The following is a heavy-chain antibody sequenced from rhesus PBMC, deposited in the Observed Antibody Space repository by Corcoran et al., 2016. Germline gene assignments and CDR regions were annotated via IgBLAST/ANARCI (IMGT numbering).Heavy chain of an antibody. D-gene: IGHD6-25*01. V-gene: IGHV4-76*01. CDR3: ARLYSGSWNLFDY. Sequence: QVQLQESGPGVVKPSETLSLTCAVSGYSISSGYDWSWIRQPPGKGLEWIGYFYGSSGSTHYNPSLKTRVTISKDTSKNQFSLKLSSVTAADTAVYYCARLYSGSWNLFDYWGQGVLVTVSS. J-gene: IGHJ4*01. CDR2: FYGSSGST. CDR1: GYSISSGYD.